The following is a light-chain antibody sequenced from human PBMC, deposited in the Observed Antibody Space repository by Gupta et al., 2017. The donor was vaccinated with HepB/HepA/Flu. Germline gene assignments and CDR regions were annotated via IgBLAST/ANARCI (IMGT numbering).Light chain of an antibody. CDR3: QAWDSSTDVV. V-gene: IGLV3-1*01. Sequence: SYELTQPPSASVSPGQPASITCSGDKLGDKYACWYQQKPGQSPVLVIYQDSKRPSGIPERFSGSNSGNTATLTISGTQAMDEADYYCQAWDSSTDVVFGGGTKLTVL. J-gene: IGLJ2*01. CDR1: KLGDKY. CDR2: QDS.